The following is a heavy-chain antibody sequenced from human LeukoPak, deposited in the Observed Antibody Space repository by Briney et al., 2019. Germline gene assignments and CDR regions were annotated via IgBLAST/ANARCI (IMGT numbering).Heavy chain of an antibody. CDR1: GGSFSGYY. CDR2: INHSGST. Sequence: SSETLSLTCAVYGGSFSGYYWSWIRQPPGKGLKWIGEINHSGSTNYNPSLKSRVTISVDTSKNQFSLKLSSVTAADTAVYYCASSVVPAAQTQTDYWGQGTLVTVSS. V-gene: IGHV4-34*01. CDR3: ASSVVPAAQTQTDY. J-gene: IGHJ4*02. D-gene: IGHD2-2*01.